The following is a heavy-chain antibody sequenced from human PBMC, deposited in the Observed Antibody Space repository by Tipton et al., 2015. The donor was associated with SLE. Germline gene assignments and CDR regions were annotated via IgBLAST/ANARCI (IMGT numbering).Heavy chain of an antibody. V-gene: IGHV1-18*01. D-gene: IGHD5-12*01. Sequence: QLVQSGDEVKKPGASVKVSCKASGYTFTSSGISWVRQAPGQGLEWMGWISTYSGVTNYAERLQGRVTMTTDTFSNTAFMELRSLTSDDTAVYYCARSIVATTDVDYWGQVTMVTVSS. CDR1: GYTFTSSG. CDR3: ARSIVATTDVDY. J-gene: IGHJ4*02. CDR2: ISTYSGVT.